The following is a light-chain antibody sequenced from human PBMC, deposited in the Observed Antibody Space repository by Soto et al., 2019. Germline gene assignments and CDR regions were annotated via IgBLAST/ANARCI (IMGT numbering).Light chain of an antibody. CDR1: SSDVGAYNY. CDR3: TSYTTNRTPL. J-gene: IGLJ2*01. CDR2: DVT. Sequence: QSALTQPASVSGSPGQSITISCTGTSSDVGAYNYVSWYQQHPGKAPKLMIFDVTSRPSGVSNRFSGSTSGNTASLTISGLLSEDEADYYCTSYTTNRTPLFGGGTKLTVL. V-gene: IGLV2-14*01.